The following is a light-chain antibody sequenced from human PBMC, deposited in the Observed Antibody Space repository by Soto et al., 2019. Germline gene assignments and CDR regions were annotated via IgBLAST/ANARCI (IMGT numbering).Light chain of an antibody. V-gene: IGKV3-15*01. CDR3: QQYNNCPQT. CDR2: GAS. Sequence: IVRTQAPASLCVSKGERGTLSCRASQRLSSNFAPYQQKRGQPPRLLIYGASTRHTGIPARFSGSGSGTEFTFTTSSLQSQDFVVYYCQQYNNCPQTFCQGTKVDIK. J-gene: IGKJ1*01. CDR1: QRLSSN.